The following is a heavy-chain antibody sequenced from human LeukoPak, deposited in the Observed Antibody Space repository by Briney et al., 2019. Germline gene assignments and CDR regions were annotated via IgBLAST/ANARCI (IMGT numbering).Heavy chain of an antibody. Sequence: ASVKVSCKAFGYTFTSNYMHWVRQAPGQGPEWMGVISPSGGSTTYAQKFQGRVTLTRDMSTSTDYLELSSLRSDDTAVYYCARDGGGYSYGFPPQFDFWGQGTLVTVSS. CDR1: GYTFTSNY. CDR2: ISPSGGST. J-gene: IGHJ4*02. CDR3: ARDGGGYSYGFPPQFDF. D-gene: IGHD5-18*01. V-gene: IGHV1-46*01.